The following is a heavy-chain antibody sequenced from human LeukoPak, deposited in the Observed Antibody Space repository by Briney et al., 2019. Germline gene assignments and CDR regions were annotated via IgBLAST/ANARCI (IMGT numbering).Heavy chain of an antibody. CDR3: ARHPELRYFDWSTPNFDY. Sequence: ASVKVSCKASGYTFTSYAMHWVRQAPGQRLEWMGWINAGNGSTKYSQKFQGRVTITRDTSASTAYMELSSLRSEDTAVYYCARHPELRYFDWSTPNFDYWGQGTLVTVSS. J-gene: IGHJ4*02. V-gene: IGHV1-3*01. D-gene: IGHD3-9*01. CDR2: INAGNGST. CDR1: GYTFTSYA.